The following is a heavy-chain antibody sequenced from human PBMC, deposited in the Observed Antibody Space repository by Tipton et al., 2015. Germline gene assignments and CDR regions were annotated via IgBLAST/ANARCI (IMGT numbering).Heavy chain of an antibody. V-gene: IGHV4-39*01. CDR1: GGSLSRTTYF. D-gene: IGHD3-10*01. CDR3: AGGSGFYSDLFNY. J-gene: IGHJ4*02. Sequence: TLSLTCTVSGGSLSRTTYFWGWIRQPPGKGLGWIGHMSNRGGTYYNPSLKSRVTISVDTSKNRVSLRLNSVTAADTAVYYCAGGSGFYSDLFNYWGQGTLVTVSS. CDR2: MSNRGGT.